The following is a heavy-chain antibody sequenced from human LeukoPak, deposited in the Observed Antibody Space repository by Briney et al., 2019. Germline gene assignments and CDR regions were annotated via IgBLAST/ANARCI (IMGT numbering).Heavy chain of an antibody. CDR3: AKAGVWGGYDCLDY. CDR1: GFTFSSYA. J-gene: IGHJ4*02. CDR2: ISGSGGST. V-gene: IGHV3-23*01. Sequence: GGSLRLSXAASGFTFSSYAMSWVRQAPGKGLEWVSAISGSGGSTYYADSVKGRFTISRDNSKNTLYLQMNSLRAEDTAVYYCAKAGVWGGYDCLDYWGQGTLVTVSS. D-gene: IGHD5-12*01.